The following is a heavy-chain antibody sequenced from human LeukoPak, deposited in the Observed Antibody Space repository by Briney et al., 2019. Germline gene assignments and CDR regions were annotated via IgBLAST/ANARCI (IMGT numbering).Heavy chain of an antibody. D-gene: IGHD2-2*01. CDR3: AKVGHRVVVVPAATYAFDI. CDR2: IRYDGSNK. CDR1: GFTFSSYG. J-gene: IGHJ3*02. Sequence: GGSLRLSCAASGFTFSSYGMHWVRQAPGKGLEWVAFIRYDGSNKYYADSVKGRFTISRDNSKNTLYLQMNSLGAEDTAVYYCAKVGHRVVVVPAATYAFDIWGQGTMVTVSS. V-gene: IGHV3-30*02.